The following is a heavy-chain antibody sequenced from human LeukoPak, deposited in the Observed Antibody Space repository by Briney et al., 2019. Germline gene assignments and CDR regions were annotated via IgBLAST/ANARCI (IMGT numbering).Heavy chain of an antibody. V-gene: IGHV4-59*01. Sequence: PSETLSLTCTVPGGSISSYYWSWIRQPPGKGLEWIGYIYYSGSTNYNPSLKSRVTISVDTSKNQFSLKLSSVTAADTAVYYCARVSSTENGYYYMDVWGKGTTVTVSS. CDR3: ARVSSTENGYYYMDV. CDR2: IYYSGST. D-gene: IGHD2-2*01. CDR1: GGSISSYY. J-gene: IGHJ6*03.